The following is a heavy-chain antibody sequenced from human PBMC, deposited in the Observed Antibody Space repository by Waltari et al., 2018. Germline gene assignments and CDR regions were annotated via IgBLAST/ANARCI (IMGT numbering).Heavy chain of an antibody. J-gene: IGHJ3*02. D-gene: IGHD6-13*01. CDR3: ATHPWGYSSSLRAFDI. CDR2: FDPEDGET. V-gene: IGHV1-24*01. CDR1: GYTLTELS. Sequence: QVQLVQSGAEVKKPGASVTVSCKVSGYTLTELSMHWVRQAPGKGLEWMGGFDPEDGETIYAQKFQGRVTMTEDTSTDTAYMELSSLRSEDTAVYYCATHPWGYSSSLRAFDIWGQGTMVTVSS.